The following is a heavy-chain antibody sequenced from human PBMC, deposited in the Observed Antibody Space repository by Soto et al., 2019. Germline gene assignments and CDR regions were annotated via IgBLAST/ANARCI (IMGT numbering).Heavy chain of an antibody. V-gene: IGHV4-34*01. D-gene: IGHD6-13*01. Sequence: QAQLQQWTAGLLKPSETLSLTCAVYGGAFSGYYWSRIRQPPGKGLVWIGEINHSGRTNYNPSLKSRVTIAVDTSKNQFSLKLSSVTAADTAVYYCARALIAAAGTGYYGIDVWGQGTTVTVSS. CDR1: GGAFSGYY. CDR3: ARALIAAAGTGYYGIDV. CDR2: INHSGRT. J-gene: IGHJ6*02.